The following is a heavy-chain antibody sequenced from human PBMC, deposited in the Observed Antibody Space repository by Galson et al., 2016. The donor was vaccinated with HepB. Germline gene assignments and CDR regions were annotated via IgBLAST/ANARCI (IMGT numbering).Heavy chain of an antibody. CDR2: IYSGGTT. Sequence: SLRLSCAASGFSVSRNYMSWVRQAPGKGLEWVSLIYSGGTTYYADSVKGRFIISRDNSKNALYLQMNSLRAEDTAVYYCARDRGARGSFYYFHYWGQGTLVTVSS. V-gene: IGHV3-53*01. CDR1: GFSVSRNY. D-gene: IGHD1-26*01. CDR3: ARDRGARGSFYYFHY. J-gene: IGHJ4*02.